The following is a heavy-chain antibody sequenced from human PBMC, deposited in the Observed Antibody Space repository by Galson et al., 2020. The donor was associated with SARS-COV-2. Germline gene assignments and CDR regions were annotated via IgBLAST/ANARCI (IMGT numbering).Heavy chain of an antibody. D-gene: IGHD3-3*02. CDR3: ARRGSDLGYIFSF. CDR2: IYPHDSDT. V-gene: IGHV5-51*01. Sequence: GESLKISCQGFNYTFTNYWIGWVRQKPGKGLEWMGLIYPHDSDTRYSPSFEGQVTMSVDKSISTAYLELRSLNTSDTATYYCARRGSDLGYIFSFWGQGTQVTVSS. J-gene: IGHJ4*02. CDR1: NYTFTNYW.